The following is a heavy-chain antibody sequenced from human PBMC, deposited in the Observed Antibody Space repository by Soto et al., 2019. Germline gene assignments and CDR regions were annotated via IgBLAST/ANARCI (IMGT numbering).Heavy chain of an antibody. CDR2: ISSSSSYI. Sequence: GGSLRISCAASGFTFSSYSMNWVRQAPGKGLEWVSSISSSSSYIYYADSVKGRFTISRDNAKNSLYLQMNSLRAEDTAVYYCARERTYSSSLAPHDYWGQGTLVTVSS. V-gene: IGHV3-21*01. D-gene: IGHD6-6*01. J-gene: IGHJ4*02. CDR1: GFTFSSYS. CDR3: ARERTYSSSLAPHDY.